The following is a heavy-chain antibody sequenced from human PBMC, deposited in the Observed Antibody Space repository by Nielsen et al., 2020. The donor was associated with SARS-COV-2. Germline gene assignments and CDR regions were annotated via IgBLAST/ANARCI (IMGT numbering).Heavy chain of an antibody. CDR3: ARYYCSGGSCYPDY. CDR2: ISSSSSTI. V-gene: IGHV3-48*04. D-gene: IGHD2-15*01. CDR1: GFTFSSYS. J-gene: IGHJ4*02. Sequence: GESLKISCAASGFTFSSYSMNWVRQAPGKGLEWVSYISSSSSTIYYADSAKGRFTISRDNAKNSLYLQMNSLRAEDTALYHCARYYCSGGSCYPDYWGQGTLVTVSS.